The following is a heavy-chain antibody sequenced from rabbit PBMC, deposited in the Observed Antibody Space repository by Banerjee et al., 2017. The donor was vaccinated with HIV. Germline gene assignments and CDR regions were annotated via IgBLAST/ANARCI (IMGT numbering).Heavy chain of an antibody. D-gene: IGHD2-1*01. CDR2: INTSSGNT. CDR3: ARAGDDDYGDYFGYLGL. J-gene: IGHJ3*01. Sequence: QEQLEESGGGLVKPEGSLTLTCKASGFSFSNKYVMCWVRQAPGKGLEWIACINTSSGNTVYASWAKGRFTLSKTSSTTVTLQMTSLTAADTATYFCARAGDDDYGDYFGYLGLWGQGTLVTVS. V-gene: IGHV1S45*01. CDR1: GFSFSNKYV.